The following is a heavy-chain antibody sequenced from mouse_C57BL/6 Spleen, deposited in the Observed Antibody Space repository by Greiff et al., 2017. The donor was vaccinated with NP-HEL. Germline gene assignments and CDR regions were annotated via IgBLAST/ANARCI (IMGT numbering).Heavy chain of an antibody. CDR3: ARRFPIAY. CDR1: GYSITSGYY. Sequence: DVKLQESGPGLVKPSQSLSLTCSVTGYSITSGYYWNWIRQFPGNKLEWMGYISYDGSNNYNPSLKNRISITRDTSKNQFFLKLNSVTTEDTATYYCARRFPIAYWGQGTLVTVSA. V-gene: IGHV3-6*01. J-gene: IGHJ3*01. CDR2: ISYDGSN.